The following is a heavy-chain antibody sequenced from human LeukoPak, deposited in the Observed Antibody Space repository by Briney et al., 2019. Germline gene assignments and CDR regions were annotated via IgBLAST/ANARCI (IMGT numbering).Heavy chain of an antibody. D-gene: IGHD4-23*01. V-gene: IGHV5-10-1*01. CDR3: ARHGATGLRWYNFDY. CDR2: IDPSDSYT. CDR1: GYSFTNYW. Sequence: GESLKISCKGSGYSFTNYWISWVRQMPGKGLEWMGRIDPSDSYTNYSPSFQGHVTISADKSITTAYLQWNSLEASDTAMYYCARHGATGLRWYNFDYWGQGSLVTVSS. J-gene: IGHJ4*02.